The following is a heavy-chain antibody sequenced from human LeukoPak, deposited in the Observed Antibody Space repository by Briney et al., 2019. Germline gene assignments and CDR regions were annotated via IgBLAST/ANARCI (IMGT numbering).Heavy chain of an antibody. V-gene: IGHV1-2*02. J-gene: IGHJ4*02. CDR2: INPNSGAT. Sequence: ASVKVSCKASGYTFTGYYMHWVRQAPGQGLEWMGWINPNSGATIYAQKFQGRVTITRNTSISTAYMELSSLRSEDTAVYYCARRKYSAYDLFDYWGQGTLVTVSS. CDR1: GYTFTGYY. CDR3: ARRKYSAYDLFDY. D-gene: IGHD5-12*01.